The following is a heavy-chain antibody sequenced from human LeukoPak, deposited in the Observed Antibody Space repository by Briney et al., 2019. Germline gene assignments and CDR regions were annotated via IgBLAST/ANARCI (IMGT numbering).Heavy chain of an antibody. V-gene: IGHV5-10-1*01. J-gene: IGHJ4*02. CDR3: VRQGSGYYFFDY. D-gene: IGHD3-22*01. CDR1: GYRFTSYW. CDR2: IDPSDSYT. Sequence: GEFLKISCKGSGYRFTSYWISWVRQMPGKGLEWMGRIDPSDSYTNYSPSFQGHVTISTDKSISTAYLQWSSLKASDTAMYYCVRQGSGYYFFDYWGQGTLVTVSS.